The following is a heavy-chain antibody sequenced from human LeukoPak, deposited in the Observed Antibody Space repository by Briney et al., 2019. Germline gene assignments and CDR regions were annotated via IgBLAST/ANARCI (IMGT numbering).Heavy chain of an antibody. D-gene: IGHD2-2*01. J-gene: IGHJ3*02. Sequence: ASVKVSCKASGGTFSSYAISWVRQAPGQGLEWMGGIIPIFGTANYAQKFQGRVTITTDESTSTAYMELSSLRSEDTAVYYCAAQSYCSSTSCYFYAFDIWGQGTMVTVSS. CDR2: IIPIFGTA. V-gene: IGHV1-69*05. CDR3: AAQSYCSSTSCYFYAFDI. CDR1: GGTFSSYA.